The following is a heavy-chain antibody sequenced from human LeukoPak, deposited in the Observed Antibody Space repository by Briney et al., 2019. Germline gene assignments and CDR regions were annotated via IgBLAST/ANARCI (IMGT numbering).Heavy chain of an antibody. V-gene: IGHV4-59*01. CDR3: ARVMAGTGGFDY. Sequence: SETLSLTCTVSGGSISSYYWSWIRQPPGKGLEWIGYIYYSGNTNYNPSLKSRVTISVDTSKNQFSLKLSSVTAADTAVYYCARVMAGTGGFDYWGQGTLVTVSS. D-gene: IGHD6-19*01. J-gene: IGHJ4*02. CDR2: IYYSGNT. CDR1: GGSISSYY.